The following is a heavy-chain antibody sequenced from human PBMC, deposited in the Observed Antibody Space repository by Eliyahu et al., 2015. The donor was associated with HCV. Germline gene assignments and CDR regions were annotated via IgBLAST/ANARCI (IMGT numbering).Heavy chain of an antibody. V-gene: IGHV3-23*01. CDR3: AREVVPTTAWYDC. CDR1: GFIFSTYG. J-gene: IGHJ4*02. D-gene: IGHD4/OR15-4a*01. CDR2: LNGDSSKI. Sequence: EVQLLESGGGLAQPGGSLRLSCEASGFIFSTYGMGWVRQAPGKGLGWVSVLNGDSSKILYIDSVRGRFTTSRDNSKNTLYLQMDSLRVEDTAVYYCAREVVPTTAWYDCWGQGTRVTVSA.